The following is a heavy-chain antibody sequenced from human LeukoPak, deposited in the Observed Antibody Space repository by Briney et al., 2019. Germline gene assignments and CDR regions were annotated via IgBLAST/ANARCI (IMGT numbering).Heavy chain of an antibody. CDR2: INPTSGGT. D-gene: IGHD5/OR15-5a*01. CDR1: GYTFICYY. V-gene: IGHV1-2*02. J-gene: IGHJ4*02. CDR3: ARLVGLSTTASY. Sequence: ASVKVSCKASGYTFICYYLHWVRQAPGQGLEWRGWINPTSGGTNYAQKFQDRVTMTRDTSINTAYMELSRLTSDDTAVYYCARLVGLSTTASYWGQGTLVTVSS.